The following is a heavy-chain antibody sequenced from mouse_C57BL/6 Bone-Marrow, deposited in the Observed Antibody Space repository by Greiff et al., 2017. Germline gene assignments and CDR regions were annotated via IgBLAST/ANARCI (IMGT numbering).Heavy chain of an antibody. D-gene: IGHD1-1*01. CDR2: IHPNSGST. CDR1: GYTFTSYW. J-gene: IGHJ2*01. V-gene: IGHV1-64*01. CDR3: ARDYYGSSFFDY. Sequence: QLKESGAELVKPGASVKLSCKASGYTFTSYWMHWVKQRPGQGLEWIGMIHPNSGSTNYNEKFKSKATLTVDKSSSTAYMQLSSLTSEDSAVYYCARDYYGSSFFDYWGQGTTLT.